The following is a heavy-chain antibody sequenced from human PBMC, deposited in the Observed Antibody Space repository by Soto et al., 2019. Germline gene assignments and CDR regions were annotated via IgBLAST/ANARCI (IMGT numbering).Heavy chain of an antibody. CDR3: AREVQVHTPAFVY. CDR2: ISPMFGAA. J-gene: IGHJ4*02. D-gene: IGHD3-10*01. CDR1: GGTFNTYA. Sequence: QVQLVQYGAEMKKPGSSVKVSCQSSGGTFNTYAMNWVRQAPGQGPEWMGDISPMFGAANYAPKFQGRVTITADEPTGTSYMQSSSLTSEHTALYFCAREVQVHTPAFVYWGQGTLVTVSS. V-gene: IGHV1-69*19.